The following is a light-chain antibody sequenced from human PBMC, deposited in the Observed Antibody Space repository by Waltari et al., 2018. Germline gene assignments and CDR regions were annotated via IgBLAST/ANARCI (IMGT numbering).Light chain of an antibody. Sequence: EIVLTQSPGTLSLSPGARATLSCRASQSVGRSLAWYQQKRGRAPSLLIYATSTRATGIPDRFSGSGSGTDFSLTINRLEPEDFAVYYCQHYVRLPVTFGLGTKVEIK. CDR3: QHYVRLPVT. CDR1: QSVGRS. J-gene: IGKJ1*01. V-gene: IGKV3-20*01. CDR2: ATS.